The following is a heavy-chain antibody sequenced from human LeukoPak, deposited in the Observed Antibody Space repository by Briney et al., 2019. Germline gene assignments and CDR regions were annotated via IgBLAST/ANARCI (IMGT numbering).Heavy chain of an antibody. CDR2: IYPGDSDT. CDR1: GYRFTSYW. V-gene: IGHV5-51*01. J-gene: IGHJ4*02. Sequence: LGESLKISCQGSGYRFTSYWIGWVRQMPGKGLAGMGIIYPGDSDTRYRPSFQGQVTISADKSISTAYLQWSSLKASDTAMYYCARRARTWELLDYWGQGTLVTVSS. CDR3: ARRARTWELLDY. D-gene: IGHD1-26*01.